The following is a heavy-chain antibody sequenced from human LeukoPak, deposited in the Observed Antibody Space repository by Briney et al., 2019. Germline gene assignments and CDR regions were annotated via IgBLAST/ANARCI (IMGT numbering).Heavy chain of an antibody. J-gene: IGHJ4*02. CDR1: GYTFTGYY. CDR3: ARGSDSGYDR. V-gene: IGHV1-2*02. Sequence: ASVEVSCKASGYTFTGYYMHWVRQAPGQGLEWMGWINPNSGGTNYAQKFQGRVTMTRDTSISTAYMELRSLRSDDTAVYYCARGSDSGYDRWGQGALVTVSS. CDR2: INPNSGGT. D-gene: IGHD5-12*01.